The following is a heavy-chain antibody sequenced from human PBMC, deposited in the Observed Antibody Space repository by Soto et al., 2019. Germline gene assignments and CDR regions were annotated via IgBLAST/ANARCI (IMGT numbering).Heavy chain of an antibody. J-gene: IGHJ6*02. Sequence: GGSLRLSCVASGLTFSSDWMHWVRQAPGKGLVWVSRINSDGSSRSSGDSVKGRFTISRDNAKNTLYLQMNSLRAEDTAVYYCARGVAGAGGSYGMDVWGQGTTVTVSS. CDR1: GLTFSSDW. CDR3: ARGVAGAGGSYGMDV. D-gene: IGHD6-13*01. CDR2: INSDGSSR. V-gene: IGHV3-74*01.